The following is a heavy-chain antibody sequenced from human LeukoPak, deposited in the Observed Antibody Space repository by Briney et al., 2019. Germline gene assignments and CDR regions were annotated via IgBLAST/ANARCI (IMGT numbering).Heavy chain of an antibody. D-gene: IGHD3-3*02. J-gene: IGHJ4*02. CDR2: VKTDGTT. CDR1: GFTFSSRW. Sequence: PGGSLLLSCEVSGFTFSSRWMHWVRQVPGKGLVWVAVVKTDGTTSYADSVKGRFTASRDNAKSTLYLQMSSLRVEDTAVYYCHPLAYISNWGQGTLVAVSS. V-gene: IGHV3-74*01. CDR3: HPLAYISN.